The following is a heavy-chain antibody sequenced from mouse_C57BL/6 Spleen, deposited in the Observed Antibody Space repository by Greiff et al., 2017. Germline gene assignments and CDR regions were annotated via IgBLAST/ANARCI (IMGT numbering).Heavy chain of an antibody. CDR2: IWWDDDK. Sequence: QVTLKVSGPGILQPSQTLSLTCSFSGFSLSTFGMGVGWIPPPSGKGLEWLAHIWWDDDKYYNPALQSRLTISRDTSKNQVFHKIANVDTADTATYYCARIERGYGSSCYWYFDVWGTGTTVTVSS. V-gene: IGHV8-8*01. D-gene: IGHD1-1*01. CDR3: ARIERGYGSSCYWYFDV. J-gene: IGHJ1*03. CDR1: GFSLSTFGMG.